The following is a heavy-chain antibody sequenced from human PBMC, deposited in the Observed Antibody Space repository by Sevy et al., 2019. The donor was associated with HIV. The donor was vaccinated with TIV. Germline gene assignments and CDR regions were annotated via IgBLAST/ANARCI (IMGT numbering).Heavy chain of an antibody. J-gene: IGHJ6*02. CDR2: VYCGGST. CDR1: GGSVRSDNYY. V-gene: IGHV4-61*01. Sequence: SETLSLTCTVSGGSVRSDNYYWSWIRQPPGKGLEWIGYVYCGGSTNYSPSLKSRVTISIDTSKNQFSLKLSSVTAADTAVYYCASGRGTTVTTTLNYYYALDVWGQGTTVTVSS. D-gene: IGHD4-4*01. CDR3: ASGRGTTVTTTLNYYYALDV.